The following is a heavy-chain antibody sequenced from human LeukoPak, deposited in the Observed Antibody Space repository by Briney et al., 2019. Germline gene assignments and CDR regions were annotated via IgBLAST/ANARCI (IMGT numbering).Heavy chain of an antibody. V-gene: IGHV4-34*01. D-gene: IGHD3-10*01. Sequence: SETLSLTCAVSGGSVSGYYWTWVRQPLGKGLEWIGEISHTGGANYNPSLKSRVTIGLDTSKKQLSLKLEPVTAADTAVYYYAREDYGTGSYYRGDAFDIWGHGTMVTVSS. CDR1: GGSVSGYY. CDR3: AREDYGTGSYYRGDAFDI. J-gene: IGHJ3*02. CDR2: ISHTGGA.